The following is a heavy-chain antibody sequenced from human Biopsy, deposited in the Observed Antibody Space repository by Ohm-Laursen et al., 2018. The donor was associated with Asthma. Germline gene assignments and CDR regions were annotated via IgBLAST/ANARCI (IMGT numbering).Heavy chain of an antibody. J-gene: IGHJ6*02. CDR3: ARCQVGYSSGWSLLLKKIYYSGMDV. CDR1: GGTFSNFA. Sequence: ASVKVSCKAPGGTFSNFAISWVRQAPGQGPEWLGGIMTVFGTTNYAQKFQGRVTITADESTSTAYMEVTSLRSEDTAIYYCARCQVGYSSGWSLLLKKIYYSGMDVWGQGTAVTVSS. CDR2: IMTVFGTT. V-gene: IGHV1-69*13. D-gene: IGHD6-19*01.